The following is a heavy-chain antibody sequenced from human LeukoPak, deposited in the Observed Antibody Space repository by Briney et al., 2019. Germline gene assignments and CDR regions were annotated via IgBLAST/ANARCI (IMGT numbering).Heavy chain of an antibody. J-gene: IGHJ4*02. CDR2: ISSSSSYI. Sequence: GGSLRLSCAASGFTFSSYSMNWVRQAPGKGLEWVSSISSSSSYIYYADSVKGRFTISRDNSKNTLYLQMNSLRAEDTAVYYCAKAPRGGDYVYYWGQGTLVTVSS. V-gene: IGHV3-21*04. CDR3: AKAPRGGDYVYY. CDR1: GFTFSSYS. D-gene: IGHD4-17*01.